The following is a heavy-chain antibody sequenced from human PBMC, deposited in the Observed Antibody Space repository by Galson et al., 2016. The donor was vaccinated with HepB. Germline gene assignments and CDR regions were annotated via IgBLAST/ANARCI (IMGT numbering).Heavy chain of an antibody. J-gene: IGHJ4*02. CDR2: IYHSGSA. V-gene: IGHV4-31*03. CDR1: GDSITSGGYY. D-gene: IGHD5-24*01. Sequence: TLSLTCTVSGDSITSGGYYWSWVRQHPGKGLEWIGYIYHSGSAYYHPSLKSRLSMSVDTSKNQFSLKLNSLAAADTAIYYCVRDRRLQGLDYWGQGILVTVSS. CDR3: VRDRRLQGLDY.